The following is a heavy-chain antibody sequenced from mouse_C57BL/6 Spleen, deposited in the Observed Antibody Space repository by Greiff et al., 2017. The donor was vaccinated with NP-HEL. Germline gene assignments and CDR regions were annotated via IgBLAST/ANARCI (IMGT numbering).Heavy chain of an antibody. J-gene: IGHJ2*01. CDR1: GYAFTNYL. CDR3: ARGRDGPYSFDD. V-gene: IGHV1-54*01. Sequence: QVQLQQSGAELVRPGTSVKVSCKASGYAFTNYLIEWVKQRPGQGLEWIGVINPGSGGTNYNEKFKGKATLTADKSSSTAYMQLSSLTSEDSAVYFWARGRDGPYSFDDWGQGTTLTVAS. D-gene: IGHD2-3*01. CDR2: INPGSGGT.